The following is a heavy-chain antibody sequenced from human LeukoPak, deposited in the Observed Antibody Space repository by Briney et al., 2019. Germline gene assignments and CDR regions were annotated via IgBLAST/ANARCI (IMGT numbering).Heavy chain of an antibody. CDR1: GGSISSSSYY. J-gene: IGHJ6*03. V-gene: IGHV4-39*01. CDR2: IYYSGST. CDR3: ARARPRRYYYMDV. Sequence: PSETLSLTCTVSGGSISSSSYYWGWIRQPPGKGLEWIGSIYYSGSTYYNPSLKSRVTISVDTSKNQFSLKLSSVTAADTAVYYCARARPRRYYYMDVWGKGTTVTVSS. D-gene: IGHD6-6*01.